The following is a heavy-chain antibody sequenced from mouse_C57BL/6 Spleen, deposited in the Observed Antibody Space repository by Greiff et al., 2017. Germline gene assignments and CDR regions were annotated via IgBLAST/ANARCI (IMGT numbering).Heavy chain of an antibody. CDR3: ARADGSHYLDY. CDR1: GYTFTDYY. J-gene: IGHJ2*01. V-gene: IGHV1-26*01. Sequence: VQLKHSGPELVKPGASVKISCKASGYTFTDYYMNWVKQSPGKSLEWIGDINPNNGGTSYNQKFKGKATLTVDKSSSTAYMELRSLTSEDSAVXYCARADGSHYLDYWGQGTTLTVSS. CDR2: INPNNGGT. D-gene: IGHD2-3*01.